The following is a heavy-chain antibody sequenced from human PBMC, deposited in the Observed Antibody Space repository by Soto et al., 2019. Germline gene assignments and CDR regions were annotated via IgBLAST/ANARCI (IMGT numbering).Heavy chain of an antibody. V-gene: IGHV3-30*03. CDR2: LSHDGSDK. CDR1: GFTFSSYG. J-gene: IGHJ4*02. CDR3: ARDWSSSWSFDY. Sequence: QVQLVESGGGVVQPGRSLRLSCAASGFTFSSYGMHWVRQAPGKGLEWVTVLSHDGSDKYYADSVKGRFTISRDNSKNTVYLEINSLRAEDTAVYYCARDWSSSWSFDYWGQGTLVTVSS. D-gene: IGHD6-13*01.